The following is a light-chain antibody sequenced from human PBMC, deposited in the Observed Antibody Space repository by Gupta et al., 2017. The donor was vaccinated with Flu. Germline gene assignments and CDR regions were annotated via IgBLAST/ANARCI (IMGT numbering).Light chain of an antibody. CDR3: QQTYSIPYT. V-gene: IGKV1-39*01. CDR2: ATS. CDR1: QTISTF. Sequence: IQMTQSPSSLSAFVGDRVSITCRASQTISTFLNWYQQKPGKAPKVLIYATSTLQSGVPSRFSGSASGPDFTLTISRLQPEDFATYYCQQTYSIPYTFGQGTRLEIK. J-gene: IGKJ2*01.